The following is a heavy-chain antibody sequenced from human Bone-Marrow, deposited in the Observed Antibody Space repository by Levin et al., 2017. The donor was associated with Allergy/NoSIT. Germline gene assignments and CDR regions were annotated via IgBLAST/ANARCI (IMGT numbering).Heavy chain of an antibody. CDR2: IYSGGST. CDR3: ARSSAGYSSSWYYDY. Sequence: LSLTCAASGFTVSSNYMSWVRQAPGKGLEWVSVIYSGGSTYYADSVKGRFTISRDNSKNTLYLQMNSLRAEDTAVYYCARSSAGYSSSWYYDYWGQGTLVTVSS. D-gene: IGHD6-13*01. CDR1: GFTVSSNY. J-gene: IGHJ4*02. V-gene: IGHV3-53*01.